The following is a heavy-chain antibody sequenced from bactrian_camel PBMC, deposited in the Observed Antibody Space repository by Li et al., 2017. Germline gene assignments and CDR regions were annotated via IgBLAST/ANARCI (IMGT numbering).Heavy chain of an antibody. CDR1: GYTYSGMC. D-gene: IGHD8*01. V-gene: IGHV3S53*01. CDR3: AAAAYLYCIGSESQGGERINWHY. CDR2: IDSKGIM. J-gene: IGHJ4*01. Sequence: HVQLVESGGGSVQVGGSLRLSCSASGYTYSGMCMAWFRQAPGKEREEVAHIDSKGIMTYAKSVEGRFTISRVNAKNLYLQMNRLEPEDTAMYFCAAAAYLYCIGSESQGGERINWHYWGQGTQVTV.